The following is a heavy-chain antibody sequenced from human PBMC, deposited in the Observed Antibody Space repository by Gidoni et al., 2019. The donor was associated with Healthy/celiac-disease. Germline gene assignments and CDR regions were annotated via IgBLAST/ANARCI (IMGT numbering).Heavy chain of an antibody. CDR1: GGSFSGYY. Sequence: QVQLQQWGAGLLKPSETLSLTCAVYGGSFSGYYWSWIRQPPGKGLEWIGEINHSGSTNYNPSLKSRVTISVDTSKNQFSLKLSSVTAADTAVYYCARGVIAAAGTKVVDYWGQGTLVTVSS. J-gene: IGHJ4*02. V-gene: IGHV4-34*01. CDR3: ARGVIAAAGTKVVDY. D-gene: IGHD6-13*01. CDR2: INHSGST.